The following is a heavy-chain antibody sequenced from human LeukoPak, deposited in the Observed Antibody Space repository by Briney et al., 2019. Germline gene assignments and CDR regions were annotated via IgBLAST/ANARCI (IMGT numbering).Heavy chain of an antibody. V-gene: IGHV1-46*01. D-gene: IGHD3-22*01. CDR1: GYTFTSYY. CDR3: ARDYYYDSRPQYYFDY. CDR2: INPSGGST. Sequence: ASVKVSCKASGYTFTSYYMHWVRQAPGQGLEWMGIINPSGGSTSYAQKFQGRVTMTRDTSTSTVYMELSSLRSEGTAVYYCARDYYYDSRPQYYFDYWGQGTLVTVSS. J-gene: IGHJ4*02.